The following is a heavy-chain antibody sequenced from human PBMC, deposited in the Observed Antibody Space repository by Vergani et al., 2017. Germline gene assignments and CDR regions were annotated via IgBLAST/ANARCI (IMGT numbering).Heavy chain of an antibody. D-gene: IGHD3-9*01. CDR2: ISGSGGST. J-gene: IGHJ4*02. CDR1: GFTFSSYA. Sequence: EVQLLESGGGLVQPGGSLRLSCAASGFTFSSYAMSWVRQAPGKGLEWVSAISGSGGSTYYADSVKGRFTISRDNSKNTLYLQMNSLRAEDTAVYYCAKCTYYDSLTGSPFDYWGQGTLVTVSS. CDR3: AKCTYYDSLTGSPFDY. V-gene: IGHV3-23*01.